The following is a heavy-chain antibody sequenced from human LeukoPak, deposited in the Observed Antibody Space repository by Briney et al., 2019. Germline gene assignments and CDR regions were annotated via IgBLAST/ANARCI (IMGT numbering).Heavy chain of an antibody. CDR2: IYYSGTV. CDR3: ARGWDTGYGYYGMDV. Sequence: PSETLSLTCTASGGSISGYYWSWIRQPPGKGLEWIGNIYYSGTVNYSPSLKSRVTISVATSNNQFSLNLLFVTAADSAVYYCARGWDTGYGYYGMDVWGQGTTVTVSS. V-gene: IGHV4-59*01. D-gene: IGHD5-18*01. J-gene: IGHJ6*02. CDR1: GGSISGYY.